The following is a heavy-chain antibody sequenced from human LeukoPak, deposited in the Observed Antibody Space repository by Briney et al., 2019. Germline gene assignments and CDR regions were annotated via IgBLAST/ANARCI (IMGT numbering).Heavy chain of an antibody. D-gene: IGHD5-12*01. J-gene: IGHJ4*02. CDR1: GFTFSSYA. CDR2: ISYDGSNK. V-gene: IGHV3-30-3*01. CDR3: AKDQGRGYSGYNY. Sequence: QPGGSLRLSCAASGFTFSSYAMHWVRQAPGKGLEWVAVISYDGSNKYYADSVKGRFTISRDNSKNTLYLQMNSLRAEDTAVYYCAKDQGRGYSGYNYGGQGTLVTVSS.